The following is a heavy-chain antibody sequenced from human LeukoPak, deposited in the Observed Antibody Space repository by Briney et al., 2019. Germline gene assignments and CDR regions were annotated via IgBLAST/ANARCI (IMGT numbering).Heavy chain of an antibody. CDR2: MNPNSGNI. V-gene: IGHV1-8*01. CDR1: GYTFTSYD. D-gene: IGHD3-3*01. Sequence: ASVKVSCKASGYTFTSYDINWVRQAPGQGLEWMGWMNPNSGNIGYAQKFQGRVTMTRNTSISTAYMELSSLRSEDTAVYYCARVRGRVAIFGVVTRQGNWIDPWGQGTLVTVSS. J-gene: IGHJ5*02. CDR3: ARVRGRVAIFGVVTRQGNWIDP.